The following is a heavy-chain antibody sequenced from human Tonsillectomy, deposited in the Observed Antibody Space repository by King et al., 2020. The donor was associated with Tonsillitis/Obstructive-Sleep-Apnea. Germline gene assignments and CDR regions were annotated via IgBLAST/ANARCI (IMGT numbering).Heavy chain of an antibody. CDR2: ISSSGRTI. CDR3: VQNDYAGPFDY. Sequence: VQLVESGGGLLQPGGSLRLSCAASGFTFSSYEMNWVRQAPGKGLEWVSYISSSGRTIYYTASVKGRFTISRDNAKNSLSLQLNSLRAEDTAVYYCVQNDYAGPFDYWGQGTLVTVSS. D-gene: IGHD4-17*01. CDR1: GFTFSSYE. V-gene: IGHV3-48*03. J-gene: IGHJ4*02.